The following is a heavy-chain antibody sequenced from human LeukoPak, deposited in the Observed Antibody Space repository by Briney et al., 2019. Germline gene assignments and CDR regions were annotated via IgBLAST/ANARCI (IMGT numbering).Heavy chain of an antibody. D-gene: IGHD4-17*01. Sequence: WGPLRFSCSASGFTFSSYAMNWVRKAPGKGLQYVSAITSSGSNTYYADSVKDRFTISRDNSKNTLYLQMSSLRAEDTAVYYCVKRGRQGDYAYDYWGQGTLVTVSS. CDR3: VKRGRQGDYAYDY. CDR2: ITSSGSNT. J-gene: IGHJ4*02. V-gene: IGHV3-64D*06. CDR1: GFTFSSYA.